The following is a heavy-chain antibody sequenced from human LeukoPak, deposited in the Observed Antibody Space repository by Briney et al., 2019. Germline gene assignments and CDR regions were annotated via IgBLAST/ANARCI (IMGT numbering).Heavy chain of an antibody. CDR1: GYTFTRYG. J-gene: IGHJ4*02. V-gene: IGHV1-18*01. CDR3: ARHYYYDSNGYYYDY. D-gene: IGHD3-22*01. CDR2: ISAYNGNT. Sequence: ASVKVSCKVSGYTFTRYGISWVRQAPGQGLEWMGWISAYNGNTNYAQKLQGRVTMTTDTSTRTAYMELRSLRSDDTAVYYCARHYYYDSNGYYYDYWGQGTLVTVSS.